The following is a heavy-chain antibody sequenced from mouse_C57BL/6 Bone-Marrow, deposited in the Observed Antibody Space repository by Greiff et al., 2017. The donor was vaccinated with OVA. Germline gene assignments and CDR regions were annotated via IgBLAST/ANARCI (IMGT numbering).Heavy chain of an antibody. J-gene: IGHJ1*03. CDR3: SRPLYSNYVDWYFDV. CDR2: IDPNSGGT. CDR1: GYTFTSYW. V-gene: IGHV1-72*01. D-gene: IGHD2-5*01. Sequence: QVHVKQPGAELVKPGASVKLSCKASGYTFTSYWMHWVKQRPGRGLEWIGRIDPNSGGTKYNEKFKSKATLTVAKPSSPAYMQLSSLTSEDSAVYYCSRPLYSNYVDWYFDVWGTGTTVTVSS.